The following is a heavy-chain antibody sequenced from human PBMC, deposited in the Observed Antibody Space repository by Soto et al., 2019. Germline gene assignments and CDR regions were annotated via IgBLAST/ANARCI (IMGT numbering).Heavy chain of an antibody. D-gene: IGHD2-21*02. CDR3: AVTPNCGRDCSAASYWYFDI. CDR2: ISGDSGRT. V-gene: IGHV3-23*01. J-gene: IGHJ2*01. CDR1: GLTFGNHA. Sequence: EVQLLESGGGLVQPGGSVRLSCAASGLTFGNHAMSWVRQAPGKGLEWVSAISGDSGRTYYADSVKGRFTISRDNSKNTLYLQMNTLRAEDTAVYYCAVTPNCGRDCSAASYWYFDIWGRGTLVTVSS.